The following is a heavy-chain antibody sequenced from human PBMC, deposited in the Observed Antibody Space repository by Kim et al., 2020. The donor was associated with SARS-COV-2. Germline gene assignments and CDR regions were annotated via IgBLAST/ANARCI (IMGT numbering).Heavy chain of an antibody. D-gene: IGHD4-4*01. Sequence: YNPSLKSRVTISVDTSKNQFSLKLSSVTAADTAVYYCARELGNSHDAFDIWGQGTMVTVSS. V-gene: IGHV4-59*01. J-gene: IGHJ3*02. CDR3: ARELGNSHDAFDI.